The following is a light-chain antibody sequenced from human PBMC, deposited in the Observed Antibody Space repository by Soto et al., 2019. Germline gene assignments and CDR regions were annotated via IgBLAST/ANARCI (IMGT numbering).Light chain of an antibody. CDR1: SSDVGGYNY. CDR2: EVS. J-gene: IGLJ2*01. Sequence: QSALTQPASVSGSPGQSITISCTGTSSDVGGYNYVSWYQQHPGKAPKLMIYEVSNRPSGVSNRFSGSKSGNTASLSISGLQAEDEVASYCNSYTYPSTLYVVFGGGTKLTVL. V-gene: IGLV2-14*01. CDR3: NSYTYPSTLYVV.